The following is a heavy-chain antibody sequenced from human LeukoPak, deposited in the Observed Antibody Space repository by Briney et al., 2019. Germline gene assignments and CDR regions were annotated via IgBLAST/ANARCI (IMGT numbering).Heavy chain of an antibody. Sequence: SETLSLTCTVSGGSISSSSYYWGWIRQPPGKGLEWIGSIYYSGSTYYNPSLKSRVTISVDTSKNQFSLKLSSVTAADTAVYYCAREDYYGSGSYYNLVPSPLFDPWGQGTLVTVPS. CDR2: IYYSGST. V-gene: IGHV4-39*07. CDR1: GGSISSSSYY. D-gene: IGHD3-10*01. CDR3: AREDYYGSGSYYNLVPSPLFDP. J-gene: IGHJ5*02.